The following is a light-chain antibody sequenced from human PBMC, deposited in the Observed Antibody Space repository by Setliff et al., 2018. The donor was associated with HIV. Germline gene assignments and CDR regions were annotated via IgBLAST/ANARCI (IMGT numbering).Light chain of an antibody. J-gene: IGLJ1*01. V-gene: IGLV2-11*01. CDR2: DVS. CDR1: SSDVGGYNY. CDR3: YSHADNWP. Sequence: ALAQPRSVSGSPGQSVTISCTGTSSDVGGYNYVSWYQQHPGKAPKLMIYDVSKRPSGVPDRFSGSKSGNTASLTISGLQAEDEADYYCYSHADNWPFGTGTKVTVL.